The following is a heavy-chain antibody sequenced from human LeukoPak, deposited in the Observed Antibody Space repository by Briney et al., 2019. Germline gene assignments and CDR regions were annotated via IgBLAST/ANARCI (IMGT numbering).Heavy chain of an antibody. V-gene: IGHV4-59*12. D-gene: IGHD3-3*01. Sequence: PSETLSLTCTVSGGSISSYYWSWVRQPPGKGLEWIGYIYYSGSTNYNPSLKSRVTISVDTSKNQFSLKLSSVTAADTAVYYCARGRITIFGVVLSPDYWGQGTLVTVSS. J-gene: IGHJ4*02. CDR1: GGSISSYY. CDR3: ARGRITIFGVVLSPDY. CDR2: IYYSGST.